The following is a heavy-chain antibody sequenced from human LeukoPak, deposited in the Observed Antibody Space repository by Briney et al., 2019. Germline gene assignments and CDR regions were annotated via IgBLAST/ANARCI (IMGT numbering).Heavy chain of an antibody. CDR3: ARDKVSVIPALDY. V-gene: IGHV3-21*01. J-gene: IGHJ4*02. Sequence: GGSLRLSCAASGFTFRNYVIHWVRQAPGKGLEWVSSINSRSNYIYYADSVKGRFTISRDNAKESLYLQMNSLRAEDTALYFCARDKVSVIPALDYWGQGTLVIVSS. D-gene: IGHD2/OR15-2a*01. CDR1: GFTFRNYV. CDR2: INSRSNYI.